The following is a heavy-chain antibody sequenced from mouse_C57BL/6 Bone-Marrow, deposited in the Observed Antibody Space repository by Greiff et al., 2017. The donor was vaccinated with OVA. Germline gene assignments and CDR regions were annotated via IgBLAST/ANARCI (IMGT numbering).Heavy chain of an antibody. V-gene: IGHV5-12*01. D-gene: IGHD2-3*01. CDR2: ISTGGGST. CDR1: GFTFSDYY. J-gene: IGHJ1*03. CDR3: AKHIGLSRWYWYFDV. Sequence: EVQVVESGGGLVQPGGSLKLSCAASGFTFSDYYMYWVRQTPEKRLEWVAYISTGGGSTYYPDTVKGRFTITRDNAKNTLYLQMSRLKSEDTAVYYCAKHIGLSRWYWYFDVWGTGTTVTVSS.